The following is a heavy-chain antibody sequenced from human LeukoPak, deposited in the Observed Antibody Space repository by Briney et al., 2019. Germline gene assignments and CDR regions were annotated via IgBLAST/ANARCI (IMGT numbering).Heavy chain of an antibody. J-gene: IGHJ4*02. D-gene: IGHD4-23*01. Sequence: ASVKVSCKASGYTFTAYYIHWVRQAPGQGLEWMGWINPNSGGTNYAQRFQGRVTMTRDTSVNTAYLEVSRLRYDDTAVYYCARKPGGDYGGNLDNWGQGTLVTVSS. V-gene: IGHV1-2*02. CDR2: INPNSGGT. CDR3: ARKPGGDYGGNLDN. CDR1: GYTFTAYY.